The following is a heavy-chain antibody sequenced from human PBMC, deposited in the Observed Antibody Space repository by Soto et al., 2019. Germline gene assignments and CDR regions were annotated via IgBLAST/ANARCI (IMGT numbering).Heavy chain of an antibody. D-gene: IGHD1-1*01. V-gene: IGHV4-39*01. J-gene: IGHJ6*02. Sequence: SETLSLTCTVSGGSISSSSYYWGWIRQPPGKGLEWIGTIYYSGSSYYNPSLKSRVTVSVDTSKNQFSLKLSSVTAADTVVYHCARTLGGTVYYYGMDVWGQGTTVTVSS. CDR2: IYYSGSS. CDR3: ARTLGGTVYYYGMDV. CDR1: GGSISSSSYY.